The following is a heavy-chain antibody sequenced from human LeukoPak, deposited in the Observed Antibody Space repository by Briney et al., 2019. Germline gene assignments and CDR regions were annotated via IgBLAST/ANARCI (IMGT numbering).Heavy chain of an antibody. Sequence: SETQSLTCSVSGASLSTFHWTWFRQPAGRGLEWIGLIYSSGSTLLNPSLKNRVAMSVDPTKNQLTLKLTSVTAADTAMYCCARKDGDYWGRGTLVTVSS. CDR3: ARKDGDY. J-gene: IGHJ4*02. V-gene: IGHV4-4*07. CDR2: IYSSGST. CDR1: GASLSTFH.